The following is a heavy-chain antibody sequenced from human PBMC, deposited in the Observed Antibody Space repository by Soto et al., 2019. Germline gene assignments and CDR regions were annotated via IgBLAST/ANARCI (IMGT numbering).Heavy chain of an antibody. CDR3: AKTRQWLPEDAFDI. V-gene: IGHV3-23*01. Sequence: GGSQRLSCASSGFTFSSYAMSWVRQAPGKGLEWVSAISGSGDSTYYADSVKGRFTISRDNSKNTLYLQMNSLRAEDTAVYYCAKTRQWLPEDAFDIWGQGTMVTVSS. D-gene: IGHD6-19*01. J-gene: IGHJ3*02. CDR1: GFTFSSYA. CDR2: ISGSGDST.